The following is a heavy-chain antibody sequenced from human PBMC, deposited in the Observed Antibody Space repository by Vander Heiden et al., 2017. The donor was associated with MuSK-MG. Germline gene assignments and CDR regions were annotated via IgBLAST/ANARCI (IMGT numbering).Heavy chain of an antibody. CDR3: ARSLRWGNFYL. CDR1: HY. V-gene: IGHV4-39*02. J-gene: IGHJ5*02. CDR2: IYYNGRT. Sequence: QLQLQESGPGLVKPSETLSLTCSAHYWAWIRQPPGKGLEYIGGIYYNGRTSYNPSLESRVNISVDTTNNRFSLKLNSVTAADTAVYYCARSLRWGNFYLWGQGTLVTVSS. D-gene: IGHD3-16*01.